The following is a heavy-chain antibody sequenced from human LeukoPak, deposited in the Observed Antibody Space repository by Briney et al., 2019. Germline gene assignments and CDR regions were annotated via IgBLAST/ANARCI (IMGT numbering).Heavy chain of an antibody. CDR2: IYYSGST. CDR3: ARRIGGKGFDP. J-gene: IGHJ5*02. Sequence: PSETLSLTCTVSGGSISSYYWSWIRQPPGKGLEWIGYIYYSGSTNYNPSLKSRVTISVDTSKNQFSLKLSSVTAADTAVYYCARRIGGKGFDPWGQGTLVTVSS. D-gene: IGHD4-23*01. V-gene: IGHV4-59*08. CDR1: GGSISSYY.